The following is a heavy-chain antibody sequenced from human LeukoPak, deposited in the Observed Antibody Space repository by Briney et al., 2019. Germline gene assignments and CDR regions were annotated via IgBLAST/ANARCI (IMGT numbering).Heavy chain of an antibody. CDR3: VRGGHWFDP. CDR1: GFTFRTYW. Sequence: GGSLRLSCAASGFTFRTYWMTWVRQAPGKGLEWVACIKQDGSEKYYGDSVRGRFTMSRDNAKNSLYLQMNSLRAEDTAVYYCVRGGHWFDPWGQGTLVTVSS. V-gene: IGHV3-7*01. J-gene: IGHJ5*02. CDR2: IKQDGSEK.